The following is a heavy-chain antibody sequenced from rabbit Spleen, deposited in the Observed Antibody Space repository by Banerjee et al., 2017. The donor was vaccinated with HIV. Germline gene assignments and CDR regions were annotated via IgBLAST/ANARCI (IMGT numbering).Heavy chain of an antibody. D-gene: IGHD2-1*01. J-gene: IGHJ4*01. CDR1: GFSFSDRDV. CDR3: ARWGVNGGDYVL. Sequence: QEQLEESGGGLVKPEGSLTLTCKASGFSFSDRDVMCWVRQAPGKGLEWIACINAVTGKAVYASWAKGRFTFSKTSSTTVTLQMTSLTAADTATYFCARWGVNGGDYVLWGPGTLVTVS. V-gene: IGHV1S45*01. CDR2: INAVTGKA.